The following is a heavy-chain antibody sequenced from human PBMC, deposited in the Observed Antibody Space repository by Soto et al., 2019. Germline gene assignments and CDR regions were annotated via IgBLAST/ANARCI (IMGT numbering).Heavy chain of an antibody. CDR1: GFTFSSYW. CDR2: INSDGSST. J-gene: IGHJ4*02. V-gene: IGHV3-74*01. CDR3: ASGVVDDYDSSGYYSGH. D-gene: IGHD3-22*01. Sequence: GGSLRLSCAASGFTFSSYWMHWVRQAPGKGLVWVSRINSDGSSTSYADSVKGRFTISRDNAKNTLYLQMNSLRAEDTAVYYCASGVVDDYDSSGYYSGHWGQGTLVTVSS.